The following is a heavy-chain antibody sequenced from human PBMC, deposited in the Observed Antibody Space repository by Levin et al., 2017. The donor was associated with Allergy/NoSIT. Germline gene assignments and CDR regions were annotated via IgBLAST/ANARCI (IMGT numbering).Heavy chain of an antibody. J-gene: IGHJ5*02. Sequence: GGSLRLSCAASGFTFSSYVMSWVRQAPGKGLEWVSSISGSGGSTSYADSVKGRFTISRDNSRNTLYLQMNSLRAEDTAIYCCAKDPRYSSGRGWFDPWGQGTLVTVSS. CDR1: GFTFSSYV. D-gene: IGHD6-19*01. CDR3: AKDPRYSSGRGWFDP. CDR2: ISGSGGST. V-gene: IGHV3-23*01.